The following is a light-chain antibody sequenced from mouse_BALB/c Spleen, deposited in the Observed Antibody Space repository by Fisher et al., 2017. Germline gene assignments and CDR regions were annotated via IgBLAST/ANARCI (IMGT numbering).Light chain of an antibody. CDR1: SSVSY. J-gene: IGKJ5*01. CDR2: DTS. CDR3: HQYHRSPLT. Sequence: IVLTQSTAIMAASLGQKVTMTCSASSSVSYMYWYQQKPGSSPRLLIYDTSKLASGVPARFSGSGSGTSYSLTISSMEAEDAATYYCHQYHRSPLTFGAGTKLELK. V-gene: IGKV4-55*01.